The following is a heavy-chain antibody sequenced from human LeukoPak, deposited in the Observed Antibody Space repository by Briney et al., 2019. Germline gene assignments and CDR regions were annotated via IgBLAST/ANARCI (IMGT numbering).Heavy chain of an antibody. D-gene: IGHD3-3*01. Sequence: GGSLRLSCAASGFTFSSYAMMWVRQAPGKGLDWVSTISVSGGSPNYADSVKGRFTISRDNSKNTLFLQMNSLRAEDTALYYCAKGLREYDFWSGYTTWGQGTLVTVSS. CDR3: AKGLREYDFWSGYTT. CDR1: GFTFSSYA. J-gene: IGHJ5*02. V-gene: IGHV3-23*01. CDR2: ISVSGGSP.